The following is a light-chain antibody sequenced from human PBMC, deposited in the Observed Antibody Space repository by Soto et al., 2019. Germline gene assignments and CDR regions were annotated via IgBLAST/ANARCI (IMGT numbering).Light chain of an antibody. V-gene: IGKV3-20*01. CDR1: QSVGNTY. CDR2: GAS. J-gene: IGKJ2*01. CDR3: QQYGTSPRT. Sequence: EILLTQSPGTLSLSPGERVTLSCRASQSVGNTYLAWYQQKPGQTPRLLMYGASSRATGIPDRFSGSASGTDFTLTITRLEPEDVAVYYCQQYGTSPRTFGQGTKLEIK.